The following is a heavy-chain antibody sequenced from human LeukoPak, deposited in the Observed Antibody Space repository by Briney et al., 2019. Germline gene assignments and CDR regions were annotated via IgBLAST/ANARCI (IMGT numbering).Heavy chain of an antibody. D-gene: IGHD2/OR15-2a*01. CDR3: ARVVGTTLNFDY. J-gene: IGHJ4*02. CDR2: INPNSGGT. CDR1: GYTFTSYY. Sequence: GASVKVSCKASGYTFTSYYMHWLRQAPGQGLEWMGWINPNSGGTNYAQKFQGRVTMTRDTSISTAYMELSRLRFDDTAVYYCARVVGTTLNFDYWGQGTLVTISS. V-gene: IGHV1-2*02.